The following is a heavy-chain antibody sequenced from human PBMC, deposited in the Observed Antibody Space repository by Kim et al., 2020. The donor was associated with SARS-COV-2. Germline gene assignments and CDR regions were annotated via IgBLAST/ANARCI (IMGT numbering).Heavy chain of an antibody. CDR1: GGSFSGYY. CDR2: INHSGST. CDR3: ARGVYSGYDRFDY. D-gene: IGHD5-12*01. Sequence: SETLSLTCAVYGGSFSGYYWSWIRQPPGKGLEWIGEINHSGSTNYNPSLKSRVTISVDTSKNQFSLKLSSVTAADTAVYYCARGVYSGYDRFDYWGQGTL. V-gene: IGHV4-34*01. J-gene: IGHJ4*02.